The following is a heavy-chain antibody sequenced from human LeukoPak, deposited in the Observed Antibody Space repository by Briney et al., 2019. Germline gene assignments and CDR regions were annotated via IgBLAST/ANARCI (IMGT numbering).Heavy chain of an antibody. CDR1: GGSFSGYY. J-gene: IGHJ1*01. CDR2: INHSGST. V-gene: IGHV4-34*01. CDR3: AGYCSGGSCYFRH. Sequence: SETLSLTCAVYGGSFSGYYWSWIRQPPGKGLEWIGEINHSGSTNYNPSLKSRVTISVDTSKNQFPLRLSSVTAADTAVYYCAGYCSGGSCYFRHWGQGTLVTVSS. D-gene: IGHD2-15*01.